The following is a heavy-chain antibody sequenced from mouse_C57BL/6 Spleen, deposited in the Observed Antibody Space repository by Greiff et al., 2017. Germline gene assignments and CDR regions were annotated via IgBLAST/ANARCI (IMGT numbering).Heavy chain of an antibody. CDR1: GYTFTSYW. V-gene: IGHV1-72*01. D-gene: IGHD2-3*01. J-gene: IGHJ2*01. CDR3: ARSWDGYYYFGY. Sequence: QVQLKQPGAELVKPGASVKLSCKASGYTFTSYWMHWVKQRPGRGLEWIGRIDPNSGGTKYNEKFKSKATLTVDKPSSTAYMQLSSLTSEDSAVYYCARSWDGYYYFGYWGQGTTLTVSS. CDR2: IDPNSGGT.